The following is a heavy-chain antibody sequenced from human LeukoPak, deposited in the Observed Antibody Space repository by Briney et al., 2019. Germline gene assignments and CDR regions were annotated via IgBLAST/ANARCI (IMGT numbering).Heavy chain of an antibody. Sequence: GGSLRLSCAASGFTFSNAWMSWVRQAPGKGLEWVGRIKSKTDGGTTDYAAPVKGRFTISRDDSKNTLYLQMNSLKTEDTAVYYCTTTTVAGAYYFDYWGQGTLVIVSS. CDR3: TTTTVAGAYYFDY. CDR1: GFTFSNAW. J-gene: IGHJ4*02. D-gene: IGHD6-19*01. V-gene: IGHV3-15*01. CDR2: IKSKTDGGTT.